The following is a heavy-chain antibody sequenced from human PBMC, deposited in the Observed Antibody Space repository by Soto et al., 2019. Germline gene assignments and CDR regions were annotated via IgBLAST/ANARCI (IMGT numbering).Heavy chain of an antibody. CDR2: ISDRGDET. J-gene: IGHJ4*02. V-gene: IGHV3-23*01. D-gene: IGHD1-7*01. CDR3: ERRGTYRWGQFDF. CDR1: GFIFSNQA. Sequence: GGSLRLSCAASGFIFSNQAMCWVRQGPGKGLEWVSCISDRGDETFFLDSVKGRFAISRDNSENMLFLQMSSLRAEDTAIYYCERRGTYRWGQFDFWGQGTQVTVSS.